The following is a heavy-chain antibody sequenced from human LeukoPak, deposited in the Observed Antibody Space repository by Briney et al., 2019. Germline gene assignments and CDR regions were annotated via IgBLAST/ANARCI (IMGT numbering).Heavy chain of an antibody. Sequence: ASVKVSCKASGYTFTDYYMHWVRQAPGQGLEWMGWINPNSGGTNYAQKFQGRVTMTRDTSISTSYMELSRLRSDDTAVYYCASKGSGYCSSSSCQGAFDIWGQGTMVTVSS. V-gene: IGHV1-2*02. CDR2: INPNSGGT. J-gene: IGHJ3*02. CDR3: ASKGSGYCSSSSCQGAFDI. D-gene: IGHD2-2*01. CDR1: GYTFTDYY.